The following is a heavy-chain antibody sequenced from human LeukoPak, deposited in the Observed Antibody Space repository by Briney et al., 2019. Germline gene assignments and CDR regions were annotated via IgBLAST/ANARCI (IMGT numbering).Heavy chain of an antibody. CDR1: GYTFTSYG. D-gene: IGHD1-1*01. CDR2: ISAYNGNT. V-gene: IGHV1-18*01. J-gene: IGHJ5*02. Sequence: GASVKVSCKASGYTFTSYGISWVRQAPGQGLEWMGWISAYNGNTNYAQKLEGRVTMTTDTSTSTAYMELRSLRSDDTAVYYCARDPYWRNWLYQDWFDPWGQGTLVTVSS. CDR3: ARDPYWRNWLYQDWFDP.